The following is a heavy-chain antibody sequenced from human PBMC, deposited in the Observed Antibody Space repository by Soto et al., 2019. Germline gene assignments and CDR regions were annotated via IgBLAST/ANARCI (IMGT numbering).Heavy chain of an antibody. CDR2: ISAYNGST. Sequence: ASVKVSCKASGYTFTSYGISWVRQAPGQGLEWMGWISAYNGSTNYAQKLQGRVTMTTDTSTSTAYMELRSLRSDDTAVYYCAAYYYDSSGYGYYYYYGMDVWGQGTTVTVSS. J-gene: IGHJ6*02. V-gene: IGHV1-18*04. D-gene: IGHD3-22*01. CDR1: GYTFTSYG. CDR3: AAYYYDSSGYGYYYYYGMDV.